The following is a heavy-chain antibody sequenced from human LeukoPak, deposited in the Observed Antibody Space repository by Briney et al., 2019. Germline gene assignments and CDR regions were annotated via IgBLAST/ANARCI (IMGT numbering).Heavy chain of an antibody. CDR2: ISGSGGST. J-gene: IGHJ4*02. Sequence: GVSLRLSCAASGFTFSGYWMSWVRQAPGKGLEWVSAISGSGGSTWYADSVKGRFTISRDNSKNTLYLQMNSLRAEDTAAYYCAKDLYDSYGSRYDYWGQGTLVTVSS. D-gene: IGHD5-18*01. V-gene: IGHV3-23*01. CDR3: AKDLYDSYGSRYDY. CDR1: GFTFSGYW.